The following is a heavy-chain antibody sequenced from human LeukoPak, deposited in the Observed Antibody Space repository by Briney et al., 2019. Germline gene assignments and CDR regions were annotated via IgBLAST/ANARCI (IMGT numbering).Heavy chain of an antibody. CDR2: ISGSGGTT. CDR1: GFSFSSYA. D-gene: IGHD3-3*01. J-gene: IGHJ4*02. V-gene: IGHV3-23*01. CDR3: ARDLYADFWSGSVFDY. Sequence: GGSLRLSCAASGFSFSSYATSWVRQAPGKGLEWVSGISGSGGTTYYAGSVKGRFTISRDISKNTLYLQMSSLRAGDTAVYYCARDLYADFWSGSVFDYWGRGALVTVSS.